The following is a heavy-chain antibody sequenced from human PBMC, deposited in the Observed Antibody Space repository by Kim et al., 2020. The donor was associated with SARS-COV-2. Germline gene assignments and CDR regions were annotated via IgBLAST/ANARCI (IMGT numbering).Heavy chain of an antibody. J-gene: IGHJ4*02. V-gene: IGHV7-4-1*02. Sequence: TKAQSFTGRFVFSLDDSVSTAYLQISSLKAEDTDVYYCARVDSSSWDFDYWGQGTLVTVSS. D-gene: IGHD6-13*01. CDR3: ARVDSSSWDFDY.